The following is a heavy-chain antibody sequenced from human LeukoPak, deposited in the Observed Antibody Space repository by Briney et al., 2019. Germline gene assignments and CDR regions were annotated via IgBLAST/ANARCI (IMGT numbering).Heavy chain of an antibody. D-gene: IGHD3-3*01. Sequence: PGGSLRLSCAASRFTFSSYAMSWVRQAPGKGLEWVSAISGSGGSTYYADSVKGRFTISRDNSKNTLYLQMNSLRAEDTAVYYCAKDPFGFWSGYRYFDYWGQGTLVTVSS. CDR2: ISGSGGST. CDR1: RFTFSSYA. V-gene: IGHV3-23*01. CDR3: AKDPFGFWSGYRYFDY. J-gene: IGHJ4*02.